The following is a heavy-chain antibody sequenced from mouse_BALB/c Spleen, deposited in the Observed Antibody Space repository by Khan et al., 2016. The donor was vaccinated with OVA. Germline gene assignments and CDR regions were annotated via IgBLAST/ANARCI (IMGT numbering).Heavy chain of an antibody. Sequence: EVQLQESGPGLVKPSQSLSLTCTVTGYSIISNYAWNWIRQFPGNKLEWMGYISYSDSTSYNPSLKSRISITRDTSKNQFFLQLNSVTTEDTATYYCARGNYYGYAMDYWGQGTSVTVSS. CDR3: ARGNYYGYAMDY. CDR2: ISYSDST. D-gene: IGHD1-1*01. J-gene: IGHJ4*01. V-gene: IGHV3-2*02. CDR1: GYSIISNYA.